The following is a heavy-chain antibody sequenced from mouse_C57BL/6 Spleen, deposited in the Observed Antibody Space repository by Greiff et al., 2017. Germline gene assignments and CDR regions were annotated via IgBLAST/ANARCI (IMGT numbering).Heavy chain of an antibody. CDR3: ARPYYGSSSFAY. Sequence: EVKLVESGGGLVKPGGSLKLSCAASGFTFSDSGMHWVRQAPEKGLEWVAYISSGSSTIYYADTVKGRFTISRDNAKNTLFLQMTSLRSEDTAMYYCARPYYGSSSFAYWGQGTLVTVSA. J-gene: IGHJ3*01. V-gene: IGHV5-17*01. CDR2: ISSGSSTI. CDR1: GFTFSDSG. D-gene: IGHD1-1*01.